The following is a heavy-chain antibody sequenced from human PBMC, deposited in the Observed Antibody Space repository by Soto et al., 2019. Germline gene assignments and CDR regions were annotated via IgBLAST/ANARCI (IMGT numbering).Heavy chain of an antibody. J-gene: IGHJ5*02. Sequence: SQTLSLTCSVSGASISGYYWNWLRQPPGKALEWIGYISYSGVTNYNPSLRGRVTISPDTSKNQFSLKLTSVTAADTAVYYCAQLTFRTTGWFDPWGPGTLVTVSS. CDR1: GASISGYY. CDR3: AQLTFRTTGWFDP. CDR2: ISYSGVT. V-gene: IGHV4-59*01. D-gene: IGHD1-1*01.